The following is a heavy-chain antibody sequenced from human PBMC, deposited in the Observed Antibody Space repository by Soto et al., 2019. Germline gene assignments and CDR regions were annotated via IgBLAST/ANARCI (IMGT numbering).Heavy chain of an antibody. CDR2: INHSGST. D-gene: IGHD6-13*01. V-gene: IGHV4-39*07. CDR1: SAPVSSTTYT. Sequence: SETLSLTCTVSSAPVSSTTYTWGWIRQPPGKGLEWIGEINHSGSTNYNPSLKSRVTISVDTSKNQFSLKLSSVTAADTAVYYCARGVRAAAVLNWFDPWGQGTLVTVSS. CDR3: ARGVRAAAVLNWFDP. J-gene: IGHJ5*02.